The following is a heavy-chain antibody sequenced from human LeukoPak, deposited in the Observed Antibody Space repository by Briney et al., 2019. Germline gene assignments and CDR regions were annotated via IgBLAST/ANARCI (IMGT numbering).Heavy chain of an antibody. D-gene: IGHD2-2*01. CDR1: GGSISGGGYY. CDR2: IYYSGST. CDR3: ARGLVVPAYYFDY. V-gene: IGHV4-31*11. J-gene: IGHJ4*02. Sequence: SQTLSLTCAVSGGSISGGGYYWSWIRQHPVKGLEWIGYIYYSGSTYYNPSLRSRVTISVDTSKNQFSLRLSSVTAADTAVYYCARGLVVPAYYFDYWGQGTLVTVSS.